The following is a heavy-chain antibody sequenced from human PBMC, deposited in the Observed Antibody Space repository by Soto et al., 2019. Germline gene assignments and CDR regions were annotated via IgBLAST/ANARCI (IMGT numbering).Heavy chain of an antibody. CDR1: GYTFTSYY. V-gene: IGHV1-46*01. Sequence: QVQLVQSGAEVKKPGASVKVSCKASGYTFTSYYMHWVRQAPGQGLEWMGVINPIGGSATYAQKFQGRVTMTRDTSTSKVYMELSSLRSEDTAVYYCARGARNPYYYDSSGLYYFDYWGQGTLVTVSS. CDR3: ARGARNPYYYDSSGLYYFDY. D-gene: IGHD3-22*01. CDR2: INPIGGSA. J-gene: IGHJ4*02.